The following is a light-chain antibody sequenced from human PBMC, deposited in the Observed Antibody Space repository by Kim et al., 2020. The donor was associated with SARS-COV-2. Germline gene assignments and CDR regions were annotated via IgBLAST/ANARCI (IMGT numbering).Light chain of an antibody. V-gene: IGLV3-21*04. CDR2: YDS. CDR1: NIGSKS. CDR3: QVWYSSRDHWV. Sequence: SYELTQPPSVSVAPGKTARITCGGNNIGSKSVHWYQQKPGQAPVLVIYYDSDRPSGIPERFSGSNSGNTATLTISRVEAGDEADYYCQVWYSSRDHWVFG. J-gene: IGLJ3*02.